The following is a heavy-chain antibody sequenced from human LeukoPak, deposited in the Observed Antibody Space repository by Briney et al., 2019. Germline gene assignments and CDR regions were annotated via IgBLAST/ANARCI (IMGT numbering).Heavy chain of an antibody. CDR2: ISYDGSNK. J-gene: IGHJ1*01. CDR1: GFTFSSYA. CDR3: ASLEH. V-gene: IGHV3-30*04. Sequence: GRSLRLSCAASGFTFSSYAMHWVRQAPGKGLEWVAVISYDGSNKYYADSVKGRFTISRDNSKNTLYLQMNSLRAEDTAVYYCASLEHWGQGTLVTVSS.